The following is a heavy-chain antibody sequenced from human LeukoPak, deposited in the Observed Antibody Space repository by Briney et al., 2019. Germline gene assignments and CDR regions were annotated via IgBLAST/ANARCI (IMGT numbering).Heavy chain of an antibody. J-gene: IGHJ3*02. CDR3: ARDDIFDI. V-gene: IGHV4-39*07. CDR2: IYYSGST. CDR1: GGSLSFYY. Sequence: SETLSLTCGVSGGSLSFYYWSWIRQPPGKGLEWIGSIYYSGSTYYNPSLKSRVTISVDTSKNQFSLKLSSVTAADTAVYYCARDDIFDIWGQGTMVTVSS.